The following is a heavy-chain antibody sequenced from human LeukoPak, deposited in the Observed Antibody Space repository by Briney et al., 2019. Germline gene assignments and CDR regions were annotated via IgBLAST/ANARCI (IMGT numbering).Heavy chain of an antibody. CDR2: ISYSGST. CDR3: ARGRQVGNTGYYFDY. J-gene: IGHJ4*02. D-gene: IGHD1-26*01. Sequence: SETLSLTCTVSGGSINSNYWSWIRQPPEKGLEWIGYISYSGSTNYNPSLRSRVTISLDTSKSQFSLNLNSVTAADTAVYYCARGRQVGNTGYYFDYWGQGTLVTVSS. CDR1: GGSINSNY. V-gene: IGHV4-59*01.